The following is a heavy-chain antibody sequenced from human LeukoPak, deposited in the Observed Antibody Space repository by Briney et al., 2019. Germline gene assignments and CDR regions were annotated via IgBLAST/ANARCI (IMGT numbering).Heavy chain of an antibody. CDR2: IRYDGTTI. D-gene: IGHD2-2*01. J-gene: IGHJ6*03. Sequence: GGSLRLSCVASGLTFSNYGIHWVRQAPGKGLEWVTYIRYDGTTIYYADSVKGRFTISRDNSKNTLYLQMNSLRAEDTAVYYCARDHPGRYCSSTSCPEDYYYYMDVWGKGTTVTVSS. CDR3: ARDHPGRYCSSTSCPEDYYYYMDV. CDR1: GLTFSNYG. V-gene: IGHV3-30*02.